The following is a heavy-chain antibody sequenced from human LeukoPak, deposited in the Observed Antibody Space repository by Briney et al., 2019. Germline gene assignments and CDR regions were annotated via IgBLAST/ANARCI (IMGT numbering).Heavy chain of an antibody. CDR3: ARIYGASFFDY. Sequence: KPGGSLRLSCAASGFTFSDYYMSRIRQAPGKGLEWVSYVSGGSSYTNYADSVKGRFTISRDNAKNSLYLQINSLGAEDTAVYYCARIYGASFFDYWGQGTLVTVSS. CDR1: GFTFSDYY. V-gene: IGHV3-11*03. CDR2: VSGGSSYT. J-gene: IGHJ4*02. D-gene: IGHD4-17*01.